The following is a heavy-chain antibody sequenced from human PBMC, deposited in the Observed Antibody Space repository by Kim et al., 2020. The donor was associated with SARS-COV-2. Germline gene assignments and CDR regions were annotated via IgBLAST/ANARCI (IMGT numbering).Heavy chain of an antibody. V-gene: IGHV4-34*01. Sequence: SETLSLTCAVYGGSFSGYYWSWIRQPPGKGLEWIGEINHSGSTNYNPSLKSRVTISVDTSKNQFSLKLSSVTAADTAVYYCARESKRIIYYYGMVVWGQG. CDR3: ARESKRIIYYYGMVV. J-gene: IGHJ6*02. CDR2: INHSGST. CDR1: GGSFSGYY. D-gene: IGHD1-20*01.